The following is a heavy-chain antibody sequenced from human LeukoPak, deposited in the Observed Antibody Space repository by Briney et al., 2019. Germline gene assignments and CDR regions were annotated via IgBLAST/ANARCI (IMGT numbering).Heavy chain of an antibody. V-gene: IGHV4-34*01. Sequence: SETLSLTCAVYGGSFSGYYWSWIRQPPGKGLEWIGEINHSGSTNYNPSLKSRVTISVDTSKNQFSLKLSSVTAADTAVCYCATRTGYSGYYWGQGTLVTVSS. J-gene: IGHJ4*02. CDR1: GGSFSGYY. CDR3: ATRTGYSGYY. CDR2: INHSGST. D-gene: IGHD5-12*01.